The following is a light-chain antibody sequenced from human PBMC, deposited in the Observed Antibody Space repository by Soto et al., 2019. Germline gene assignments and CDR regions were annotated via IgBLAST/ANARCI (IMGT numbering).Light chain of an antibody. J-gene: IGKJ4*01. Sequence: EIVLTQSPATLSLSPGERATLSCRASQSVSSYLAWYQQKPGQAPRLLIYDASNRATGIPARFSGCGSATDFTPTTSSLEPEDFAVYYCRQRSNWPPVTFGGGTKVEIK. CDR2: DAS. CDR3: RQRSNWPPVT. V-gene: IGKV3-11*01. CDR1: QSVSSY.